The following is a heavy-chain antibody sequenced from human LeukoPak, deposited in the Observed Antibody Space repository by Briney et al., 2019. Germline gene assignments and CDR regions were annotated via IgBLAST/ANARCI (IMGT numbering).Heavy chain of an antibody. V-gene: IGHV3-66*02. CDR1: GFTVSANC. D-gene: IGHD2-15*01. CDR2: IYRHGRT. CDR3: ARGGGRVRLSY. J-gene: IGHJ4*02. Sequence: GGSLRLSCAASGFTVSANCMSWVRQAAGKGLEWVSIIYRHGRTYYADSVKGRFTISRDSSKNTLDLQMNSLRAEDTAVYYCARGGGRVRLSYWGQGTLVTVSS.